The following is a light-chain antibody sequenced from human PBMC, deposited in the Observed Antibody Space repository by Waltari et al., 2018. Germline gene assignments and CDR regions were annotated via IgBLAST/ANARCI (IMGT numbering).Light chain of an antibody. CDR3: QSADRRGSWV. CDR2: KDS. CDR1: VLGEEY. J-gene: IGLJ3*02. Sequence: SYELTQPPSLSIYLGQTARITCSGYVLGEEYTHWNQQKPGQAPILIIYKDSETPSGIHERFSGYTSGTKVTLTISGAQAEDEAEYHCQSADRRGSWVFGGGTKLTVL. V-gene: IGLV3-25*03.